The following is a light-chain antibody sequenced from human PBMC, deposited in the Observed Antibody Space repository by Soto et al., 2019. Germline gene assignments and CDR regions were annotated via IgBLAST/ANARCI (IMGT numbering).Light chain of an antibody. CDR1: QSVRSN. J-gene: IGKJ3*01. V-gene: IGKV3-15*01. Sequence: EIMMTQSPATLSVSPGERATLSCRASQSVRSNLAWYQQKPGQAPRLLIYGASTRATGIPARFSGSGSGTEFTLTISSLQSEDFAVYSCQQYDNWPLTFGPGTKVDI. CDR2: GAS. CDR3: QQYDNWPLT.